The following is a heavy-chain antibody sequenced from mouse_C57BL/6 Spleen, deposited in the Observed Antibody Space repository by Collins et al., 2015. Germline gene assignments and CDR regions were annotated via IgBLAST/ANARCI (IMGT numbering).Heavy chain of an antibody. D-gene: IGHD2-5*01. CDR3: AVYYTNYVGFDY. V-gene: IGHV1-53*01. J-gene: IGHJ2*01. CDR2: INPSNGGT. Sequence: QVQLQQPGTELVKPGASVKLSCKASGYTFTSYWMHWVKQRPGQGLEWIGNINPSNGGTNFNEKFRSKATLTVDKSSSTAYMQLGSLTSEDSAVYYCAVYYTNYVGFDYWGQGTTLTVSS. CDR1: GYTFTSYW.